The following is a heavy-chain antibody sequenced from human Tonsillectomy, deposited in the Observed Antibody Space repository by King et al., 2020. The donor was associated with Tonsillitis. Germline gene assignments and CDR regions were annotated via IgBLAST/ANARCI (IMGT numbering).Heavy chain of an antibody. CDR2: ISVYSGNT. CDR1: GYTFTSYG. CDR3: ARDTYSGSYKVDY. V-gene: IGHV1-18*04. J-gene: IGHJ4*02. D-gene: IGHD1-26*01. Sequence: QLVQSGAEVKKPGASVKVSCKASGYTFTSYGISWVRQVPGQGLEWMGWISVYSGNTNYTQKLQGRVTMTTVTSTSTAYMELRSLRSDDTAVYYCARDTYSGSYKVDYWGQGTLVTVSS.